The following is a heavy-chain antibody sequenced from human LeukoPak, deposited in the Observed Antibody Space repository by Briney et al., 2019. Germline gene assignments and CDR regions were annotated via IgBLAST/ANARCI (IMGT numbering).Heavy chain of an antibody. Sequence: GGSLRLSCAASGFNFITYTMNWVRQAPGKGLEWVSSISSSSSYIYYADSVKGRFTISRDNAKNSLYLQMNSLRAEDTAVYYCARDGVSGSPDAFDIWGQGTMVTVSS. V-gene: IGHV3-21*01. CDR1: GFNFITYT. D-gene: IGHD1-26*01. CDR2: ISSSSSYI. J-gene: IGHJ3*02. CDR3: ARDGVSGSPDAFDI.